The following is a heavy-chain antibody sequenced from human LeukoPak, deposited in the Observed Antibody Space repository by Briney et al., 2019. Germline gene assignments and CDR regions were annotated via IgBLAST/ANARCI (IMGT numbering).Heavy chain of an antibody. D-gene: IGHD6-19*01. J-gene: IGHJ4*02. CDR1: AYTFTFYY. V-gene: IGHV1-2*02. CDR2: SSPNSGDT. Sequence: ASVKVSCKASAYTFTFYYMHWVRHAPGQGLEWMGWSSPNSGDTNYAQKFQARVTITCDTSISTAYMELTRLKSDATAVYCCARNFGSGWYIDYWGPGTLVTVSS. CDR3: ARNFGSGWYIDY.